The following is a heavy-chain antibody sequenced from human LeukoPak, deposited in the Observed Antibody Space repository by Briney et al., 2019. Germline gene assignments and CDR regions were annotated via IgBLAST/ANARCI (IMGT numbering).Heavy chain of an antibody. D-gene: IGHD1-1*01. Sequence: SETLSLTCAVYGGSFSRYYWSWIRQSPGKGREWIAEIDHRGDTNYNPSVKSRVTISVDTSKNQFSLKVRSLTAADTAVYYCARGPTISETGYFDFWGQGTLVTVSS. CDR1: GGSFSRYY. V-gene: IGHV4-34*01. CDR2: IDHRGDT. J-gene: IGHJ4*03. CDR3: ARGPTISETGYFDF.